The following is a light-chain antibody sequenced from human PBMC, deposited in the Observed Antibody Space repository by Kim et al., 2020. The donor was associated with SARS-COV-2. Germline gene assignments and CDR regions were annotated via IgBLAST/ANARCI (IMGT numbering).Light chain of an antibody. CDR3: QMWGTGIQV. V-gene: IGLV4-69*01. CDR1: SGHTSSA. J-gene: IGLJ3*02. Sequence: ASVKLTCTLTSGHTSSAIAWHQQQPDKGPRYLMKVNSDGSHNKGDGIPDRFSGSSSGAERYLTISSLQSEDEGDYYCQMWGTGIQVFGGGTQLTVL. CDR2: VNSDGSH.